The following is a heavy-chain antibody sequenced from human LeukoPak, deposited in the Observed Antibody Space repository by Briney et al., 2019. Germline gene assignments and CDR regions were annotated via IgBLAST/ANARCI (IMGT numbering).Heavy chain of an antibody. CDR1: GYTFTGYY. CDR3: ARDPSDYRHYYYYYGMDV. Sequence: ASVKVSCKASGYTFTGYYMHWARQAPGQGLEWMGIINPSGGSTSYAQKFQGRVTMTRDTSTSTVYMELSSLRSEDTAVYYCARDPSDYRHYYYYYGMDVWGQGTTVTVSS. V-gene: IGHV1-46*01. D-gene: IGHD4-11*01. CDR2: INPSGGST. J-gene: IGHJ6*02.